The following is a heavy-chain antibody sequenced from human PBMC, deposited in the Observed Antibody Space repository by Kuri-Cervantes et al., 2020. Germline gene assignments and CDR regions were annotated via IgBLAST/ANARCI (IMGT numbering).Heavy chain of an antibody. V-gene: IGHV4-59*01. CDR2: IYYSGST. J-gene: IGHJ4*02. CDR3: ARGLKGDFWSGYYYFDY. CDR1: GGSISSYY. D-gene: IGHD3-3*01. Sequence: GSLRLSCTVSGGSISSYYWSWIRQPPGKGLEWIGYIYYSGSTNYNPSLKSRVTISVDTSKNQFSLKLSSVTAADTAVYYCARGLKGDFWSGYYYFDYWGQGTLVTVSS.